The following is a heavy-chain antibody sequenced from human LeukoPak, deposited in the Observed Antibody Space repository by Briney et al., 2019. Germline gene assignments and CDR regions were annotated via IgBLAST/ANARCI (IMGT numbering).Heavy chain of an antibody. J-gene: IGHJ6*02. CDR2: IYSGGST. V-gene: IGHV3-53*01. Sequence: GGSLRLSCAASGFTVSSNYMSWVRQATGKGLEWVSVIYSGGSTYYADSVKGRFTISRDNSKNTLYLQMNSLRAEDTAVYYCARDLAGTWYGMDVWGQGTTVTVSS. D-gene: IGHD6-19*01. CDR1: GFTVSSNY. CDR3: ARDLAGTWYGMDV.